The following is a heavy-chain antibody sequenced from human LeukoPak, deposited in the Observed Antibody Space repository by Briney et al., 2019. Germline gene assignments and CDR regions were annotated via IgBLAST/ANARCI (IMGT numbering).Heavy chain of an antibody. CDR2: IYYSWGM. CDR3: ARNVTAGFFDY. V-gene: IGHV4-38-2*01. J-gene: IGHJ4*02. D-gene: IGHD1-1*01. CDR1: GSSITSDYV. Sequence: SETLSLTCAVSGSSITSDYVWGWTRQPPGKGLEWIATIYYSWGMYFNPSLKSRVTISLDASKNPYSLKMPSLTAADTAIYYCARNVTAGFFDYWGQGILVTVSS.